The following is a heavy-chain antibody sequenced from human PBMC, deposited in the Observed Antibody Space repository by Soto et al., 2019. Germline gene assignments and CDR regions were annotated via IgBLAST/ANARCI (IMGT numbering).Heavy chain of an antibody. CDR2: IWYDGSNK. J-gene: IGHJ6*02. CDR1: GFTFSSYG. V-gene: IGHV3-33*01. Sequence: GGSLRLSCAASGFTFSSYGMHWVRQAPGKGLEWVAVIWYDGSNKYYADSVKGRSTISRDNSKNTLYLQMNSLRAEDTAVYYCAREHYCSSTSCYRDYYGMDVWAQGTTVTV. D-gene: IGHD2-2*01. CDR3: AREHYCSSTSCYRDYYGMDV.